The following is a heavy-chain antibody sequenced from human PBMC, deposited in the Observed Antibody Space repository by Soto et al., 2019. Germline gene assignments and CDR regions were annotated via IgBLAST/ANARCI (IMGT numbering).Heavy chain of an antibody. CDR2: IYYSGST. CDR3: ARRGVSSYYSNY. CDR1: GGNIGDSSYF. Sequence: TSQTHRLSYTVSGGNIGDSSYFWDWIRQPPGKGLEWIGNIYYSGSTYYNLSLKSRVTISVDTSKNQFSLKLSSVTAADTAVYYCARRGVSSYYSNYWGLGTLVTVSS. J-gene: IGHJ4*02. V-gene: IGHV4-39*01. D-gene: IGHD2-15*01.